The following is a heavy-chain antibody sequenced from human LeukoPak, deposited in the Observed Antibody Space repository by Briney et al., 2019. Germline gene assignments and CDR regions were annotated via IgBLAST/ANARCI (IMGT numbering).Heavy chain of an antibody. D-gene: IGHD6-19*01. CDR1: GFTFSSYA. Sequence: GGSLRLSCAASGFTFSSYAMSWVRPAPGKGLEWVSAISGSGGSTYYADSVKGRFTISRDNSKNTLYLQMNSLRAEDTAVYYCAKGSGDFYYFDYWGQGTLVTVSS. J-gene: IGHJ4*02. CDR2: ISGSGGST. V-gene: IGHV3-23*01. CDR3: AKGSGDFYYFDY.